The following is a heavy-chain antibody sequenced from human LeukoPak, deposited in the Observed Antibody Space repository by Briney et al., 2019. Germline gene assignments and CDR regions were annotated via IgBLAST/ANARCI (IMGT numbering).Heavy chain of an antibody. CDR1: GGTFSSYA. Sequence: ASVKVSCKASGGTFSSYAISWVRQAPGQGLEWMGGIIPIFGTANYAQKFQGRVTITADESTSRAYMELSSLRSEDTAVYYCARVLPTGGYGDYGYWGQGTLVTVSS. J-gene: IGHJ4*02. V-gene: IGHV1-69*13. D-gene: IGHD4-17*01. CDR3: ARVLPTGGYGDYGY. CDR2: IIPIFGTA.